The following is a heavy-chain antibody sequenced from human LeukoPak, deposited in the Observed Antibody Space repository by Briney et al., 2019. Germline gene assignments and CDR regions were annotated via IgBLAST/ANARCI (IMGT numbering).Heavy chain of an antibody. CDR2: SNHSGRT. V-gene: IGHV4-34*01. Sequence: GSLRLSCAASGFTFSSYWMNWARQAPGKGLEWIGESNHSGRTNFNPSLKSRVTISVDTSKNQFSLKLNSVTAADTAVYYCARGAAAALWYYFDYWGQGTLVTVSS. D-gene: IGHD6-13*01. CDR3: ARGAAAALWYYFDY. J-gene: IGHJ4*02. CDR1: GFTFSSYW.